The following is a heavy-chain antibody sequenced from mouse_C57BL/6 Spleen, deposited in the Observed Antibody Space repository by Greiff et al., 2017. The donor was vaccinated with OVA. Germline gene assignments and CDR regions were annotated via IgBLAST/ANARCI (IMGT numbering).Heavy chain of an antibody. V-gene: IGHV5-9*01. J-gene: IGHJ2*01. CDR2: ISGGGGNT. CDR1: GFTFSSYT. CDR3: ARFTTVVAGDYFDY. Sequence: EVKLEESGGGLVKPGGSLKLSCAASGFTFSSYTMSWVRQTPEKRLEWVATISGGGGNTYYPDSVKGRFTISRDNAKNTLYLQMSSLRSEDTALYYCARFTTVVAGDYFDYWGQGTTLTVSS. D-gene: IGHD1-1*01.